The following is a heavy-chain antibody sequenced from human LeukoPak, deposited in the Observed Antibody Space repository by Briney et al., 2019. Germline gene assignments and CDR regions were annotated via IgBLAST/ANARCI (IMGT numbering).Heavy chain of an antibody. Sequence: ASVKVSCKASGGTFSSYAISWVRQAPGQGLEWMGGIIPIFGTANYAQKFQGRVTITADESTSTAYMELSSLRSVDTAVYYCARYYYGSGSYFGYWGQGTLVTVSS. D-gene: IGHD3-10*01. CDR1: GGTFSSYA. V-gene: IGHV1-69*13. J-gene: IGHJ4*02. CDR2: IIPIFGTA. CDR3: ARYYYGSGSYFGY.